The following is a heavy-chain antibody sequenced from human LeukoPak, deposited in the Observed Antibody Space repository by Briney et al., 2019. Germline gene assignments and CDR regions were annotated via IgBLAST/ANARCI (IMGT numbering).Heavy chain of an antibody. CDR3: ARVASGNYRFDP. V-gene: IGHV4-31*03. Sequence: SETLSLICNVSGVSIKSNAHYWGWVRQPPGKGLEWIGYMYNSGRTYYNPSLESRVTISVDTSKNQFSLRLSSVTAADTAVYYCARVASGNYRFDPWGQGTLVTVSS. J-gene: IGHJ5*02. CDR1: GVSIKSNAHY. CDR2: MYNSGRT. D-gene: IGHD1-26*01.